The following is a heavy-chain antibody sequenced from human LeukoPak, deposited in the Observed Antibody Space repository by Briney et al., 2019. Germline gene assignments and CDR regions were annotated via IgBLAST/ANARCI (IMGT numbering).Heavy chain of an antibody. CDR3: ARDHRSLGYSYGYAYYYDSSGPGY. V-gene: IGHV1-18*01. J-gene: IGHJ4*02. CDR1: GYTFTSYG. Sequence: GASVKVSCKASGYTFTSYGISWVRQAPGQGLEWRGWISAYNGNTNYAQKLQGRVTMTTDTSTSTAYMELRSLRSDDTAVYYCARDHRSLGYSYGYAYYYDSSGPGYWGQGTLVTVSS. D-gene: IGHD3-22*01. CDR2: ISAYNGNT.